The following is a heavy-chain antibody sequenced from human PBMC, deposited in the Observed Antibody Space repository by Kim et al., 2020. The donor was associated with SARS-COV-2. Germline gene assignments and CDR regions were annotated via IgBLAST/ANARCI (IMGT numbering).Heavy chain of an antibody. CDR3: VSGDDGGGHFPGY. Sequence: GGSLRLSCAASGLTVSGIYMSWVRQAPGKGLEWVSVIFSGDDTYYPDSVKGRFTISRDRSKNTLYLQMNSLRAEDTAVYYCVSGDDGGGHFPGYWGQGTLVTVSS. D-gene: IGHD2-21*01. J-gene: IGHJ4*02. CDR1: GLTVSGIY. V-gene: IGHV3-53*01. CDR2: IFSGDDT.